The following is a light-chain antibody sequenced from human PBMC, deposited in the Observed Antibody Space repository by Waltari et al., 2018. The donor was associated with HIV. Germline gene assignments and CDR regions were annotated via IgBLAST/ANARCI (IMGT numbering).Light chain of an antibody. Sequence: DIVMTQSPLSLPVTPGAPASISCRSSQSLLHSDGYNYFDWYLQKPGQSPQLLIYLGSNRASGVPDRFSGSGSGTDFTLKISRVEAEDVGVYYCMQALQTPYTFGQGTKLEIK. J-gene: IGKJ2*01. CDR3: MQALQTPYT. V-gene: IGKV2-28*01. CDR1: QSLLHSDGYNY. CDR2: LGS.